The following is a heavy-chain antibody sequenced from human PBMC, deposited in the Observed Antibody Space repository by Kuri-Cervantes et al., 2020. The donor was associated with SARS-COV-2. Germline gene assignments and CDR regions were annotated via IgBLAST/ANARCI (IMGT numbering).Heavy chain of an antibody. J-gene: IGHJ4*02. Sequence: ASVKVSCKASGYTFTSYYMHWVRQAPGQGLEWMGIISPSGGSTSYAQKFQGRVTMTRDTSTSTVYMELSSLRSEDTAVYYCARDPNPYYDFWSGSHYFDYWGQGTLVTVSS. CDR1: GYTFTSYY. D-gene: IGHD3-3*01. CDR2: ISPSGGST. CDR3: ARDPNPYYDFWSGSHYFDY. V-gene: IGHV1-46*01.